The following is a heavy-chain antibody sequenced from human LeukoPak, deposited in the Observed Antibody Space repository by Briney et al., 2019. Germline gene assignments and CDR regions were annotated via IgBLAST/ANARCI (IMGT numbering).Heavy chain of an antibody. D-gene: IGHD6-13*01. CDR1: GGSISSSSYY. V-gene: IGHV4-39*01. Sequence: SETLSLTCTVSGGSISSSSYYWGWIRQPPGKGLEWIGSIYYSGSTYYNPSLKSRVTISVDTSKNQFSLKLSSVTAADTAVYYCARRGYSSSGVGRRYYYYYYMDVWGKGTTVTISS. CDR2: IYYSGST. J-gene: IGHJ6*03. CDR3: ARRGYSSSGVGRRYYYYYYMDV.